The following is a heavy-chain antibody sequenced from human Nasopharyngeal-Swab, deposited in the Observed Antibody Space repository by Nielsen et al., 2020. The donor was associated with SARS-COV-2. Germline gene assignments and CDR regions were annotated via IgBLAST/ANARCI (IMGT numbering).Heavy chain of an antibody. V-gene: IGHV4-31*03. D-gene: IGHD2-21*01. CDR1: GGSISSGGYY. J-gene: IGHJ6*02. CDR2: IYYSGST. Sequence: SETLSLTCTVSGGSISSGGYYWSWIRQHPGKGLEWIGYIYYSGSTYYNPSLKSRVTISVDTSKNQFSLKLSSVTAADTAVYYWAREWRGGGLWSYYYGMDVWGQGTTVTVSS. CDR3: AREWRGGGLWSYYYGMDV.